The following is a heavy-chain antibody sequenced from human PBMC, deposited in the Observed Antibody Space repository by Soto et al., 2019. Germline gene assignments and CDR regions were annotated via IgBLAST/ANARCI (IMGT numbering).Heavy chain of an antibody. V-gene: IGHV4-31*03. Sequence: SETLSLTCTVSGGSIGSGGYYWSWIRQHPGKGLEWIGYIYYSGSTYYNPSLKSGVTISVDTSKNQFSLKLSSVTAADTAVYYCARHPYDSSGPGYYYGMDVWGQGTTVTVSS. D-gene: IGHD3-22*01. CDR3: ARHPYDSSGPGYYYGMDV. CDR1: GGSIGSGGYY. J-gene: IGHJ6*02. CDR2: IYYSGST.